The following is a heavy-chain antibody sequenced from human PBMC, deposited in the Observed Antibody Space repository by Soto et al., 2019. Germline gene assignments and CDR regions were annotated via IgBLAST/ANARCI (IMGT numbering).Heavy chain of an antibody. J-gene: IGHJ4*02. CDR3: AREGSYSAYNFAHGIQLWSFDF. CDR1: GGSINTFY. CDR2: IFSSGST. Sequence: PSETLSLTCTVSGGSINTFYWSWVRQPAGKGLEWIWRIFSSGSTSFNPSLGSRVAMSVDTSKNHFSLNLSSVTAADMAVYYCAREGSYSAYNFAHGIQLWSFDFWGQGALVTVSS. V-gene: IGHV4-4*07. D-gene: IGHD5-12*01.